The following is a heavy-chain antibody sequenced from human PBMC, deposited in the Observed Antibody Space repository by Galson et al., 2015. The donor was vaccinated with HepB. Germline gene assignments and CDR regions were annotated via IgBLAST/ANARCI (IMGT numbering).Heavy chain of an antibody. CDR1: GGTFSSYT. Sequence: SVKVSCKASGGTFSSYTISWVRQAPGQGLEWMGRIIPILGIANYAQKFQGRVTITADKSTSTAYMELSSLRSEDTAVYYCARGVVTAIPSSWFDPWGQGTLVTVSS. V-gene: IGHV1-69*02. CDR3: ARGVVTAIPSSWFDP. D-gene: IGHD2-21*02. CDR2: IIPILGIA. J-gene: IGHJ5*02.